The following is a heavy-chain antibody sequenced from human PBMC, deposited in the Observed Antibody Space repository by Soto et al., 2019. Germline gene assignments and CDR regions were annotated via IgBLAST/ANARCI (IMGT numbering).Heavy chain of an antibody. V-gene: IGHV3-74*01. CDR3: AKRELNSTGLFH. CDR2: INTDGSST. J-gene: IGHJ4*02. Sequence: VQLVESGGGLVQPGGSLRLSCAASGFSFTSYWMHWVRQAPGKGLVWVSRINTDGSSTSYADSVKGRFTISRDNAKNTLFLQMNSLRAEDTAIYYCAKRELNSTGLFHWGQGTLVSVSS. D-gene: IGHD1-26*01. CDR1: GFSFTSYW.